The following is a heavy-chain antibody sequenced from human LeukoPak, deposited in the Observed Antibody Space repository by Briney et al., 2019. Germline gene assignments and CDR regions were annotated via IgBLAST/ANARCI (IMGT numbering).Heavy chain of an antibody. CDR2: INHSGST. J-gene: IGHJ5*02. CDR1: GGSFSGYY. D-gene: IGHD6-19*01. V-gene: IGHV4-34*01. Sequence: SETLSLTCAVYGGSFSGYYWSWIRQPPGKGLEWSGEINHSGSTNYNPSLKSRVTKSVDTSKNQFSLKLSSVTAADTAVYYCAGCAGRLWFDPWGQGTLVTVSS. CDR3: AGCAGRLWFDP.